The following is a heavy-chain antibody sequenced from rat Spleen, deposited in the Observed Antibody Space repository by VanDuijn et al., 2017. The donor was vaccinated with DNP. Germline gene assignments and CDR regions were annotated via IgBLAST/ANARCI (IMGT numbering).Heavy chain of an antibody. Sequence: EVQLQESGPGLVKPSQSLSLTCSVTGFSITSNYWGWIRKFPGNKMEWIGHISYSGVTVYNPSLKSRISITRDTSKNQFFLQLNSLTTEDTATYYCARLRLEWEVRAMDAWGQGTSVTVSS. CDR2: ISYSGVT. CDR3: ARLRLEWEVRAMDA. J-gene: IGHJ4*01. D-gene: IGHD1-1*01. V-gene: IGHV3-1*01. CDR1: GFSITSNY.